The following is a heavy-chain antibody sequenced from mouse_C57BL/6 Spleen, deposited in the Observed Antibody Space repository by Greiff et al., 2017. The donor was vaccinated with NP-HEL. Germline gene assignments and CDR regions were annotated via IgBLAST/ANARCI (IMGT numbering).Heavy chain of an antibody. CDR1: GYTFTSYW. J-gene: IGHJ4*01. Sequence: VQLQQSGAELVKPGASVKLSCKASGYTFTSYWMHWVKQRPGRGLEWIGRIDPNSGGTKYNEKFKSKATLTVDKPSSPAYMQLSSLTSEDSAVYYCARRSQAYCYAMDYWGQGTSVTVSS. CDR2: IDPNSGGT. V-gene: IGHV1-72*01. D-gene: IGHD3-2*02. CDR3: ARRSQAYCYAMDY.